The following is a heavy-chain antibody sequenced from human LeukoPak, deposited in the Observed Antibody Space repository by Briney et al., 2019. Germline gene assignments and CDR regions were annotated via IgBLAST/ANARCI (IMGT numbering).Heavy chain of an antibody. J-gene: IGHJ4*02. V-gene: IGHV3-7*03. CDR2: INDDATET. CDR3: SGGGGWESDF. D-gene: IGHD6-19*01. CDR1: GFTFRSYC. Sequence: GGSLRLSCAASGFTFRSYCMNWVRQAPGKGLEWVANINDDATETNYIDSVKGRFTISRDNVRNSLHLQMNSLRAEDTAVYYCSGGGGWESDFWGQGTLVTVSS.